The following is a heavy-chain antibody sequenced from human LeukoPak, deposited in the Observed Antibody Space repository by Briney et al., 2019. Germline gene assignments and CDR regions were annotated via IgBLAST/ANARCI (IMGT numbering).Heavy chain of an antibody. V-gene: IGHV1-69*04. CDR1: GGTFSSYA. CDR3: ARDIEEQLSFDY. D-gene: IGHD6-13*01. Sequence: SVKVSCKASGGTFSSYAISWVRQAPGQGLEWMGRIIPILGIANYAQKFQGRVTITADKSTSTAYMELSSLRSEDTAVYYCARDIEEQLSFDYWGQRTLVTVSS. J-gene: IGHJ4*02. CDR2: IIPILGIA.